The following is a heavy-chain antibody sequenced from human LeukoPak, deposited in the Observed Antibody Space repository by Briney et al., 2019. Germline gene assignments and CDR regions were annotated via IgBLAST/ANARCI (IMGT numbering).Heavy chain of an antibody. J-gene: IGHJ6*03. Sequence: GGSLRLSCAASGFTFSSYEMNWVRQAPGKGLEWVSYIRSTGSIMYSADSVMGRFTISRDNAKNSLYLQMNSLRAEDTAVYYCARGEFGTSGSRYFYYMDVWGKGTTVTISS. CDR2: IRSTGSIM. CDR3: ARGEFGTSGSRYFYYMDV. D-gene: IGHD3-10*01. V-gene: IGHV3-48*03. CDR1: GFTFSSYE.